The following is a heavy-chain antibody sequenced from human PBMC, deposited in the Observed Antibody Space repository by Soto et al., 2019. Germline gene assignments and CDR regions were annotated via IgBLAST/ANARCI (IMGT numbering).Heavy chain of an antibody. J-gene: IGHJ4*02. CDR1: GFTFDDYA. D-gene: IGHD4-17*01. CDR3: AKGGDGDYPPYYFDY. V-gene: IGHV3-9*01. CDR2: ISWNSGSI. Sequence: GGSLRLSCAASGFTFDDYAMHWVRQAPGKGLEWVSGISWNSGSIGYADSVKGRFTISRDNAKNSLYLQMNSLRAEDTALYYCAKGGDGDYPPYYFDYWGQGTLVTVSS.